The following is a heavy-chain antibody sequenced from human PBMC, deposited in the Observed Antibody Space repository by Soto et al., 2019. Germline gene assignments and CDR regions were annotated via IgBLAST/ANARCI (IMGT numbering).Heavy chain of an antibody. V-gene: IGHV4-39*01. J-gene: IGHJ6*02. CDR3: ARHQGDSGSRYPWVYYYYYGMDV. CDR1: GGSISSSSDY. D-gene: IGHD1-26*01. Sequence: SETLSLTGTVSGGSISSSSDYSGWIRQPRGKGLEGIGSIYYSGSTYYNPSLKSRVTISVDTSKNQFSLKLSSVTAADTAVYYCARHQGDSGSRYPWVYYYYYGMDVWGQGTTVT. CDR2: IYYSGST.